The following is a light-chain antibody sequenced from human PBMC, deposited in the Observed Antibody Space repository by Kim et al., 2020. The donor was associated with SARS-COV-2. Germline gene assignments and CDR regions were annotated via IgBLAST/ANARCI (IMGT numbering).Light chain of an antibody. CDR1: NTGGHG. Sequence: PGQMARTPCGGNNTGGHGLHSYQQKPGQAPVLVIYYDGDRPSGIPARFSGSEAATTATLTIRSVEARAEADYDCQVWATDTDDYVFGTGTKVTVL. J-gene: IGLJ1*01. V-gene: IGLV3-21*01. CDR2: YDG. CDR3: QVWATDTDDYV.